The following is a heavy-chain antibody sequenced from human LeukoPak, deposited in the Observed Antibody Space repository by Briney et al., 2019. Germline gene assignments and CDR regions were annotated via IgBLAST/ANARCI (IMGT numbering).Heavy chain of an antibody. D-gene: IGHD2-2*01. V-gene: IGHV4-30-4*01. CDR2: IYYSGST. CDR1: GGSISSGDYY. J-gene: IGHJ4*02. Sequence: PSETLSLTCTVSGGSISSGDYYWSWIRQPPGKGLEWIGYIYYSGSTYYNPSLKSRVTISVDTSKNQFSLKLSSVTAADTAVYYCARGLVVVPAAIIGGSYFDYWGQGTLVTVSS. CDR3: ARGLVVVPAAIIGGSYFDY.